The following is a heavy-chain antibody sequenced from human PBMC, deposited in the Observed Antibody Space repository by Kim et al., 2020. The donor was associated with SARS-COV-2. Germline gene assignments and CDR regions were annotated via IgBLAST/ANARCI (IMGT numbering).Heavy chain of an antibody. CDR2: GNT. J-gene: IGHJ4*02. Sequence: GNTQYSQKFQGRVTITRDTSASTAYMELSSLRSEDTAVYYCASMVRGVIYWGQGTLVTVSS. CDR3: ASMVRGVIY. V-gene: IGHV1-3*01. D-gene: IGHD3-10*01.